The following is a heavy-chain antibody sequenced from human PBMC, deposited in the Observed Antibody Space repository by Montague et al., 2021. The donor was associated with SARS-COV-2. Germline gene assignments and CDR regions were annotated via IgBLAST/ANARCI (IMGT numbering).Heavy chain of an antibody. D-gene: IGHD6-13*01. CDR2: TYYRSKWYN. CDR1: GDSVSSNSAA. J-gene: IGHJ4*02. CDR3: ARGGSWLYYFDY. Sequence: CAISGDSVSSNSAAWNWIRQSSSRGLEWLGRTYYRSKWYNDYAVXVKSRITINPDTSKNQFSLQLNSVTPEDTAVYYCARGGSWLYYFDYWGQGTLVTVSS. V-gene: IGHV6-1*01.